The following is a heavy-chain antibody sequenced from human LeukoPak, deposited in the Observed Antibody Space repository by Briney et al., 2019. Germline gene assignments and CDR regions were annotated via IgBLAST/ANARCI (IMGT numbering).Heavy chain of an antibody. CDR2: FDPKDGET. V-gene: IGHV1-24*01. CDR1: GYTLTELS. D-gene: IGHD3-10*01. CDR3: ATDTPLSLTMVRGVVDAFDI. Sequence: SGKVSCKGSGYTLTELSMHWVRQAHGKGLEWRGGFDPKDGETIYAQKFQVRVTMTEDTSTDTAYMELTSLRSEYTAVYYCATDTPLSLTMVRGVVDAFDIWGQGTMVTVSS. J-gene: IGHJ3*02.